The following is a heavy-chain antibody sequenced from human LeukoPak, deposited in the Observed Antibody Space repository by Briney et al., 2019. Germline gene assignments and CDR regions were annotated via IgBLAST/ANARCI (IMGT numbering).Heavy chain of an antibody. V-gene: IGHV4-34*01. CDR3: ARGRRQWRFDY. CDR2: INHSGST. D-gene: IGHD6-19*01. CDR1: GGSFSGYY. Sequence: SETLSLTCAVYGGSFSGYYWSWIRQPPGKGLEWIGEINHSGSTNYNPSLKSRVIISVDTSKNQFSLKLSTVTAADTAVYYCARGRRQWRFDYWGQGTLVTVSS. J-gene: IGHJ4*02.